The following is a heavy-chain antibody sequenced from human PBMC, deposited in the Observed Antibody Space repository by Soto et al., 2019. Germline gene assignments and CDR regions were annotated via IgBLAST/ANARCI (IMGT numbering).Heavy chain of an antibody. V-gene: IGHV1-69*01. D-gene: IGHD1-7*01. Sequence: QVQLVQSGAEVKKPGSSVKVSCKASGGTFSSYAISWVRQAPGQGLEWMGGIIPIFGTANYAQKFQGRVTITADESTRTAYMELSSLRSEDTAVYYCATCRTGTTWDAFDIWGQGTMVTVSS. J-gene: IGHJ3*02. CDR2: IIPIFGTA. CDR3: ATCRTGTTWDAFDI. CDR1: GGTFSSYA.